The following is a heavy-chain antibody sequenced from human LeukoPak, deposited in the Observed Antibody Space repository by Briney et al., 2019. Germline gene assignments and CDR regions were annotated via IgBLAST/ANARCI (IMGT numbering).Heavy chain of an antibody. D-gene: IGHD2-8*01. CDR3: SRENGAFSPFGY. V-gene: IGHV4-4*02. J-gene: IGHJ4*02. CDR1: GGSISNTNW. Sequence: SETLSLTCGVSGGSISNTNWWCCVRQPPGQGLEWIGEISLTGLTHYNPSLESRVTVSLDKSKNQLSLNLTSVTAADTAVYYCSRENGAFSPFGYWGQGTLVTVLS. CDR2: ISLTGLT.